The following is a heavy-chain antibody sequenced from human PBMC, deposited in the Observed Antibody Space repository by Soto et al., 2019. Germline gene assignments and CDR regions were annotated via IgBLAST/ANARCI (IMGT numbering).Heavy chain of an antibody. CDR3: ARTYSTFDS. CDR1: GYTFTSSG. J-gene: IGHJ4*02. Sequence: QVQLVQSGAEVKKPGASVKVSCKASGYTFTSSGISWVRQAPGQGLEWMGWISAYNCHRNYAQKLQGRVTMTTDTSTSTAYMQLRSLRSDERAVYYCARTYSTFDSWGQGTLVTVSS. V-gene: IGHV1-18*01. D-gene: IGHD6-13*01. CDR2: ISAYNCHR.